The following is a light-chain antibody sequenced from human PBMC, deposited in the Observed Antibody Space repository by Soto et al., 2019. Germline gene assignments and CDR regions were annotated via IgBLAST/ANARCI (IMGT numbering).Light chain of an antibody. Sequence: QSVLTQPPSVSGAPGQRVTISCTGSSSNIGAGYDVHWYQQLPGTAPKLLIYGNSNRPSGVPDRFSGSKSGTSASLAITGLQADDEADYSGQSYDTILTLRVFGTGPKLTVL. CDR3: QSYDTILTLRV. V-gene: IGLV1-40*01. CDR1: SSNIGAGYD. J-gene: IGLJ1*01. CDR2: GNS.